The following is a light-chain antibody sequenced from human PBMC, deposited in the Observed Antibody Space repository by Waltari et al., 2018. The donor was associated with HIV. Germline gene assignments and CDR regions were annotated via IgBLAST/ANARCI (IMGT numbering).Light chain of an antibody. CDR2: DVD. Sequence: QSALTQPRSVSGSPGQSVTISCAGSTNNVGTYNYVSWYHQKSGEAPRLILYDVDQRPSGVPVRFSGARSGDTASLTISGLQAEDEGDFYCCSYGGSWSFVFGGGTKLTVL. CDR3: CSYGGSWSFV. J-gene: IGLJ2*01. V-gene: IGLV2-11*01. CDR1: TNNVGTYNY.